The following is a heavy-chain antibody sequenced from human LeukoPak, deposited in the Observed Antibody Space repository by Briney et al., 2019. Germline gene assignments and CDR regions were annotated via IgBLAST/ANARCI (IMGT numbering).Heavy chain of an antibody. Sequence: PSETLSLTCTVSGGSISSGDYYWSWIRQHPGKGLEWIGYIYYSGSTYYTPSLKSRVTMSVDTSKNQFSLKLSSVTAADTAVYYCARDTGTTVLDAFDIWGQGTMVTVSS. CDR2: IYYSGST. J-gene: IGHJ3*02. D-gene: IGHD1-7*01. CDR1: GGSISSGDYY. V-gene: IGHV4-31*03. CDR3: ARDTGTTVLDAFDI.